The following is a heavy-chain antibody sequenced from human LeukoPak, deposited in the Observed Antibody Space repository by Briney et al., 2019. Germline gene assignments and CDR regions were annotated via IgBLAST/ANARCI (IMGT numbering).Heavy chain of an antibody. V-gene: IGHV1-18*01. Sequence: ASVKVSCKASGYTFTDLGISWVRQAPGQGLEWMGWSSAYNGNTKYAQNVQGRVTMTADTSTDTAYMELRRLRSDDTAVYYCARDLGEDTTMIFFDFWGQGTLVTVSS. CDR3: ARDLGEDTTMIFFDF. CDR1: GYTFTDLG. D-gene: IGHD5-18*01. CDR2: SSAYNGNT. J-gene: IGHJ4*02.